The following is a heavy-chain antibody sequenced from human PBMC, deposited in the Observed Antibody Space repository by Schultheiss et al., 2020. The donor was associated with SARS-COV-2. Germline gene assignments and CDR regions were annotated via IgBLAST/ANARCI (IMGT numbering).Heavy chain of an antibody. J-gene: IGHJ6*02. D-gene: IGHD6-19*01. Sequence: ASVKVSCKASGYTFTSYDINWVRQATGQGLEWMGIINPSGGSTSYAQKFQGRVTMTRDTSTSTVYMELSSLRSEDTAVYYCARGSGVAGTSMLTPGYYGMDVWGQGTTVTVSS. V-gene: IGHV1-46*01. CDR3: ARGSGVAGTSMLTPGYYGMDV. CDR2: INPSGGST. CDR1: GYTFTSYD.